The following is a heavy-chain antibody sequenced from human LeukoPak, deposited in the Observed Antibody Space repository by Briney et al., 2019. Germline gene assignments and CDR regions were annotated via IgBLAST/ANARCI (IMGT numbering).Heavy chain of an antibody. CDR3: ARESDGGYSYDYSYYYYMDV. D-gene: IGHD5-18*01. Sequence: ASVKVSCKASGGTFSSYAISWVRQAPGQGLAWMGWIIAYNGNTNYAQKLQGRVTMTTDTSTSTAYMELRSMRSDDTAVYYCARESDGGYSYDYSYYYYMDVWGKGTTVTVSS. J-gene: IGHJ6*03. V-gene: IGHV1-18*01. CDR2: IIAYNGNT. CDR1: GGTFSSYA.